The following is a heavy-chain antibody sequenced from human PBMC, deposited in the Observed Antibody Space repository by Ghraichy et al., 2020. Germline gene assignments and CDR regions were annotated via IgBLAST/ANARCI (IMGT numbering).Heavy chain of an antibody. CDR1: GFTFSSYA. V-gene: IGHV3-23*01. D-gene: IGHD3-22*01. J-gene: IGHJ6*02. CDR2: ISGSGGST. CDR3: AKDLVGYYYDSSDYYYGMDV. Sequence: GGSLRLSCAASGFTFSSYAMSWVRQAPGKGLEWVSAISGSGGSTYYADSVKGRFTISRDNSKNTLYLQMNSLRAEDTAVYYCAKDLVGYYYDSSDYYYGMDVWGQGTTVTVSS.